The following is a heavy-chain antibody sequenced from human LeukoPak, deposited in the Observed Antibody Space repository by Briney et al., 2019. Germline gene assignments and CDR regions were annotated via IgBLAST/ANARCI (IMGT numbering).Heavy chain of an antibody. D-gene: IGHD2-8*02. Sequence: PSETLSLTCTVSGGSVGSSDSYWVWVRQPPGKGLEWVGSIHYGGTTHYNPSLESRLTISADTSKNQFSLSLTSVTAADTAVYYCARRGLLVVPLWGQGTLVTVSS. V-gene: IGHV4-39*01. CDR1: GGSVGSSDSY. CDR3: ARRGLLVVPL. J-gene: IGHJ4*02. CDR2: IHYGGTT.